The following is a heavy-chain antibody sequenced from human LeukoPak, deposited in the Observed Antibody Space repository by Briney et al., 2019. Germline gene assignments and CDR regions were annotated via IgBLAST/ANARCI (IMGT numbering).Heavy chain of an antibody. Sequence: SETLSLTCGVYGGSFSVYYWSWIRQPPGRGLEWIGEINHSASTNYNPSLQSRVTISVDTSKNQLSLKLSSVTAADTAVYYCATHLLRFLGGDAFEIWGQGTMVTVSS. CDR3: ATHLLRFLGGDAFEI. V-gene: IGHV4-34*01. D-gene: IGHD3-3*01. CDR2: INHSAST. J-gene: IGHJ3*02. CDR1: GGSFSVYY.